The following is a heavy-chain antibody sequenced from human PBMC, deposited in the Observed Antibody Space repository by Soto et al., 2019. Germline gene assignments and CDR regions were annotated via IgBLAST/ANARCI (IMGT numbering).Heavy chain of an antibody. D-gene: IGHD2-2*01. CDR1: EFTFKSYG. CDR2: ISFDGNRK. CDR3: AIDYCRGHVVLTPAPYGNDY. Sequence: GGSLRLSCGASEFTFKSYGMHWVRQAPGKGLSWVAVISFDGNRKHYADSVRGRFTISRDNSKTTLYRQMNSLRTEDTAIYYCAIDYCRGHVVLTPAPYGNDYWGGGTLVTDSS. J-gene: IGHJ4*02. V-gene: IGHV3-30*03.